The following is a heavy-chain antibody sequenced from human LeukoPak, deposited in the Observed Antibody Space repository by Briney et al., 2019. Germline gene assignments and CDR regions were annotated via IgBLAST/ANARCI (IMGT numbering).Heavy chain of an antibody. D-gene: IGHD6-13*01. CDR1: GGSISSSSYY. J-gene: IGHJ4*02. CDR2: IYYSGST. V-gene: IGHV4-39*01. Sequence: PSETLSLTCTVSGGSISSSSYYWGWIRQPPGKGLEWIGSIYYSGSTYYNPSLKSRVTISVDTSKNQFSLKLSSVTAADTAVYYCARVGLTAAAATGDYYFDYWGQGTLVTVSS. CDR3: ARVGLTAAAATGDYYFDY.